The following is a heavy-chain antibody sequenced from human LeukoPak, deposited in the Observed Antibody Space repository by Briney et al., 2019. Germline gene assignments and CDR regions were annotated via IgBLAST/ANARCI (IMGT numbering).Heavy chain of an antibody. D-gene: IGHD4-23*01. CDR2: ISYDGSNK. V-gene: IGHV3-30*04. Sequence: GGSLRLSCAASGFTFSSYAMHWVRQAPGKGLDWVAVISYDGSNKYYADSVKGRFTISRDNSKNTLYLQMNSLRAEDTAVYYCARRPDGGNSWGQGTLVTVSS. CDR1: GFTFSSYA. CDR3: ARRPDGGNS. J-gene: IGHJ4*02.